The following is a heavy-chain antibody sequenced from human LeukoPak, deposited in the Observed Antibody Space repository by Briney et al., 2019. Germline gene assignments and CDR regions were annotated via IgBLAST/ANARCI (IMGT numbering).Heavy chain of an antibody. Sequence: GGSLRLSCAASGFSSSYYAMSWVRQAPGKGLEWVSGISSGGGTTYYEDSVKGRFTISSDNSNTALYLLMNSLRAEDTAVYFCAKDPSSGFAVGDAFDIWGQGTMVTVSS. CDR3: AKDPSSGFAVGDAFDI. CDR2: ISSGGGTT. D-gene: IGHD3-10*01. CDR1: GFSSSYYA. J-gene: IGHJ3*02. V-gene: IGHV3-23*01.